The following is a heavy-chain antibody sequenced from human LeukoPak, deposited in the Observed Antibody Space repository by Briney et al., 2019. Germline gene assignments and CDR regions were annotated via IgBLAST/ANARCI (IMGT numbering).Heavy chain of an antibody. CDR2: ISSSSSYI. D-gene: IGHD3-22*01. CDR3: ARVSSMKVTVTPDAFDI. J-gene: IGHJ3*02. CDR1: GFTFSSYS. V-gene: IGHV3-21*01. Sequence: GGSLRLSCEASGFTFSSYSMNWVRQAPGKGLEWVSSISSSSSYIYYADSVKGRFTISRDNAKNSLYLQMDSLRAADTAVYYCARVSSMKVTVTPDAFDIWGQGTMVTVSS.